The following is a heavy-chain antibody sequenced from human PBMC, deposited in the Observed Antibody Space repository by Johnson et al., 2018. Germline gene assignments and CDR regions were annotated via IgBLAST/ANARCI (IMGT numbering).Heavy chain of an antibody. J-gene: IGHJ6*03. D-gene: IGHD3-16*01. CDR1: GGSFSGYY. CDR3: ARGGDDDYYYMDV. V-gene: IGHV4-34*01. CDR2: INHSGST. Sequence: QVQLQQWGAGLLKPSETQSLTCAVYGGSFSGYYWSWIRQPPGKGLEWIGEINHSGSTHYNPSLTSRVTISVDTSKNQFSLKLSSVTGADTAVYYCARGGDDDYYYMDVWGKGTTVTVSS.